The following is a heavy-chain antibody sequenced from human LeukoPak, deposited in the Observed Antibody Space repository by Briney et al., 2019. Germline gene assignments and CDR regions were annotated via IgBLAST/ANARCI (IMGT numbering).Heavy chain of an antibody. CDR1: GGSISSYF. V-gene: IGHV4-59*12. D-gene: IGHD2-21*02. Sequence: SETLSLTCAVSGGSISSYFWNWIRQPPGKGLEWIGYIYYTGSTNYNPSLKSRVTISVDTSKNQFSLKLISVTAADTAVYYCARGPPYIVVVTAIGFFDYWGQGALVTVSS. CDR2: IYYTGST. CDR3: ARGPPYIVVVTAIGFFDY. J-gene: IGHJ4*02.